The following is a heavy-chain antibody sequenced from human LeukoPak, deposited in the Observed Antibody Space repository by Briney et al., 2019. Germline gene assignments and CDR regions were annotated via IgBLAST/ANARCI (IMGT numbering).Heavy chain of an antibody. D-gene: IGHD6-13*01. CDR2: IYYSGST. V-gene: IGHV4-39*07. Sequence: SETLSLTCTVSGGSISSSSYYWGWIRQPPGKGLEWIGSIYYSGSTYYNPSLKSRVTISADTSKNQFSLKLSSVTAADTAVYYCARTGYSSSWYEANRRFDYWGQGTLVIVFS. CDR1: GGSISSSSYY. J-gene: IGHJ4*02. CDR3: ARTGYSSSWYEANRRFDY.